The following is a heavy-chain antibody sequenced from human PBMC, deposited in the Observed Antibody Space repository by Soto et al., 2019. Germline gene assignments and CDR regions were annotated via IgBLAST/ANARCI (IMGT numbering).Heavy chain of an antibody. J-gene: IGHJ4*02. D-gene: IGHD4-17*01. CDR3: ARGDIGTTATPG. V-gene: IGHV1-69*05. CDR2: IIPIFGTT. Sequence: GASVKVSCKTSGDIFSGYSISWVRQAPGQGLEWMGGIIPIFGTTNYAQRFQGRVTMTTDTSTSTAYMELRSLRSDDTAVYYCARGDIGTTATPGWGQGTLVTVSS. CDR1: GDIFSGYS.